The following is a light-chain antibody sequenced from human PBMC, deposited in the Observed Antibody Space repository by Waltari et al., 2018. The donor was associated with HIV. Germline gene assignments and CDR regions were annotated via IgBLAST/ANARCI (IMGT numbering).Light chain of an antibody. Sequence: DIQMTQSPSTLSASVGDRVTITCRASQSISSWLAWYQQKPGKAPKLLIYKASSLESGVPSRFSGSGSGTEITLTISSLQPDDFATYYYQHYNSYSRTFGQGTKVEIK. J-gene: IGKJ1*01. CDR3: QHYNSYSRT. CDR2: KAS. CDR1: QSISSW. V-gene: IGKV1-5*03.